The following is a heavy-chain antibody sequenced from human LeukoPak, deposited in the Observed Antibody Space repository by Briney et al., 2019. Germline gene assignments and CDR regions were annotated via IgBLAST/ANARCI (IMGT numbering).Heavy chain of an antibody. J-gene: IGHJ4*02. Sequence: TLSLTCAVSGGSISRGGYSWSWIRQPPGKGLEWIGYIYHSGSTYYNPSLKSRVTISVDRSKNQFSLKLSSVTAADTAVYYCARGARDGYNSLDYWGQGTLVTVSS. CDR1: GGSISRGGYS. D-gene: IGHD5-24*01. V-gene: IGHV4-30-2*01. CDR3: ARGARDGYNSLDY. CDR2: IYHSGST.